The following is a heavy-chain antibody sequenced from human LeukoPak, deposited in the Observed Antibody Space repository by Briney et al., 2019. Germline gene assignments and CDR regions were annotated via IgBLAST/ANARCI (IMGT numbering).Heavy chain of an antibody. Sequence: GGSLRLSCAASGFXFSDYYISWIRQSPGKGPEWVSYISTTSTYTNYADSVKGRFTISRDNAKNSLYLQISSLRAEDTAVYYCARENHGSGDYWGQGTLVTVSS. CDR2: ISTTSTYT. CDR1: GFXFSDYY. CDR3: ARENHGSGDY. J-gene: IGHJ4*02. V-gene: IGHV3-11*05. D-gene: IGHD3-10*01.